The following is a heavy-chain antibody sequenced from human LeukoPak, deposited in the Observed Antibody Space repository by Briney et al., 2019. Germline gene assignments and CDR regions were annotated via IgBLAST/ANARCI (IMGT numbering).Heavy chain of an antibody. D-gene: IGHD1-7*01. CDR3: ARDHWNYHAFDY. CDR2: ISGSGGST. V-gene: IGHV3-23*01. Sequence: GGSLRLSCAASGFTFSSYAMSWVRQAPGKGLEWVSAISGSGGSTYYADSGKGRFTISRDNSKNTLYLQMNSLRVEDTAVYYCARDHWNYHAFDYWGQGTLVTVSS. CDR1: GFTFSSYA. J-gene: IGHJ4*02.